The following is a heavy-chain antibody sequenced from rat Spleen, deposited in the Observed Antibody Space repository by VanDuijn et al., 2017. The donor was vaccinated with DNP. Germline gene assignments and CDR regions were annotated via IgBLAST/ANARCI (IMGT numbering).Heavy chain of an antibody. J-gene: IGHJ1*01. D-gene: IGHD1-11*01. CDR1: GFTFSNYD. CDR2: ISYDGGST. Sequence: EVQLVESGGGLVQPGRSLKLSCAASGFTFSNYDMAWVRQAPTKGLEWVASISYDGGSTYYRDSVKGRFTISRDNAKSSLYLQMDSLRSEDTATYYCTTVGRGYWYFDFWGPGTMVTVSS. V-gene: IGHV5-20*01. CDR3: TTVGRGYWYFDF.